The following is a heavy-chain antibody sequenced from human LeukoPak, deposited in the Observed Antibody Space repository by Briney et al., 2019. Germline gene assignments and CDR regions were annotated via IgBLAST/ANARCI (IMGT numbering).Heavy chain of an antibody. V-gene: IGHV3-66*01. Sequence: GGSLRLACAAAGFTVRNTYMNWVRQAAGKGLEWVSVIYSGGGTYYSDYGKGRLTISRENSKNKRYLQMNSLRAGDTAVYYCFRDDRRYGDYGYFDYWGQGTLVTVSS. CDR3: FRDDRRYGDYGYFDY. CDR2: IYSGGGT. CDR1: GFTVRNTY. D-gene: IGHD4-17*01. J-gene: IGHJ4*02.